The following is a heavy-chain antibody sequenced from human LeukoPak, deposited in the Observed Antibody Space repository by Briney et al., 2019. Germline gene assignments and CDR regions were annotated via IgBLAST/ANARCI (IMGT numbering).Heavy chain of an antibody. CDR2: IGGSGGDT. Sequence: GGSLRLSCVASGFTFRSYGIYWVRQPPGKGLEWDSVIGGSGGDTYFADAVKGRFIISRDDSKDTVFLQLDSLRAEDTAVYYCAKTTAGYSSGRYHGWRIDYWGQGTMVTVSS. J-gene: IGHJ4*02. CDR3: AKTTAGYSSGRYHGWRIDY. CDR1: GFTFRSYG. V-gene: IGHV3-23*01. D-gene: IGHD2-15*01.